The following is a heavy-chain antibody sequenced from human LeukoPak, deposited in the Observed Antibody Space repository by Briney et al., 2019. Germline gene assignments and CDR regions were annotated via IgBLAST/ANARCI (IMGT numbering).Heavy chain of an antibody. D-gene: IGHD3-22*01. CDR1: GYTFTGYY. V-gene: IGHV1-2*02. CDR3: ARVYYYDSSGYGGGVYYFDY. CDR2: INPNSGGT. J-gene: IGHJ4*02. Sequence: ASVKVSCKASGYTFTGYYMHWVRQAPGQGLEWMGWINPNSGGTNYAQKFQGRVTMTRDTSISTAYMELSRLRSDDTAVYYCARVYYYDSSGYGGGVYYFDYWGQGTLVTVSS.